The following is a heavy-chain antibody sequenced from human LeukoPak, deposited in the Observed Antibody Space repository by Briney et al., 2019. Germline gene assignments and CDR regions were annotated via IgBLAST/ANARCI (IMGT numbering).Heavy chain of an antibody. CDR3: VAMVRGVIPY. J-gene: IGHJ4*02. V-gene: IGHV3-9*03. CDR2: ISWNSGSI. CDR1: GFTFDDYA. D-gene: IGHD3-10*01. Sequence: GGSLRLSCAASGFTFDDYAMHWVRQAPGKGLGWVSGISWNSGSIGYADSVKGRFTISRDNAKNSLYLQMNSLRAEDMALYYCVAMVRGVIPYWGQGTLVTVSS.